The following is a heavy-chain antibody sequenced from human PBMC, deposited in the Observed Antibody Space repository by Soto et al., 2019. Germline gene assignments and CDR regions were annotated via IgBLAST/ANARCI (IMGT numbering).Heavy chain of an antibody. Sequence: GTSVKVSCTDSGYSFTSYGISWVRQAPGQRLEWMGWISAYNGNTNYAQKLQGRVTMTTDTSTSTAYMELRSLRSDDTAVYYCARWYKRDWNYGDYYYYMDVWGKGTTVTVSS. V-gene: IGHV1-18*01. J-gene: IGHJ6*03. CDR2: ISAYNGNT. CDR3: ARWYKRDWNYGDYYYYMDV. D-gene: IGHD1-7*01. CDR1: GYSFTSYG.